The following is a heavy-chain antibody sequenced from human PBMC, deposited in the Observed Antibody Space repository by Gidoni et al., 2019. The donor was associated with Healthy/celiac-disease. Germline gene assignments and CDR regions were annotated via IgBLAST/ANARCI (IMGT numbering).Heavy chain of an antibody. CDR2: ISSSSSTI. D-gene: IGHD7-27*01. CDR1: GFTFSSYS. CDR3: ARDIGNWGDYYGMDV. Sequence: EVQLVESGGGLVQPGGSLRLSCATSGFTFSSYSMNWVRQAPGKGLEWVSYISSSSSTIYYADSVKGRFTISRDNAKNSLYLQMNSLRAEDTAVYYCARDIGNWGDYYGMDVWGQGTTVTVSS. V-gene: IGHV3-48*01. J-gene: IGHJ6*02.